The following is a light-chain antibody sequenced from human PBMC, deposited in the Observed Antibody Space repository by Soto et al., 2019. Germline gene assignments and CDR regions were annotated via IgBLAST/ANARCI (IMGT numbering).Light chain of an antibody. CDR2: DAS. CDR1: QSVSSY. J-gene: IGKJ2*01. V-gene: IGKV3-11*01. Sequence: EIVLTQSPATLSLSPGERATLSCRASQSVSSYLAWYQQKPGQAPRLLIYDASNRATGIPARFSGGGSGTDLSLTISSLEPEDIAVYYCQQRFNWPRFTFGQGTKLEIK. CDR3: QQRFNWPRFT.